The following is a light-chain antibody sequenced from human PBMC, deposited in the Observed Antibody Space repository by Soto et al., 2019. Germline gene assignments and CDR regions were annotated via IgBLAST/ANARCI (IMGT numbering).Light chain of an antibody. Sequence: VLTQSPGTLSLSPGERATLSCRASERISSNFLAWYQQRPGQAPRLLIYGASTRASGIPDRFSGSGSGTDFARTISRLEPEDFAVYYCQQYGTSPFTFGPVTTVVIK. V-gene: IGKV3-20*01. CDR3: QQYGTSPFT. J-gene: IGKJ3*01. CDR2: GAS. CDR1: ERISSNF.